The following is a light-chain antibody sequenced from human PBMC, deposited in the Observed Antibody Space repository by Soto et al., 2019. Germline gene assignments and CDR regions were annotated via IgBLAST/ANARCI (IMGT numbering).Light chain of an antibody. CDR3: YSYTSARSSV. J-gene: IGLJ1*01. V-gene: IGLV2-14*03. Sequence: SALTQPASVSGSPGQTITISCTGTSSDVGGYNFVSWYQQHPGKAPKLIIYDVSNRPSGVSNRFSGSKSGNTASLTISGLQAEDEADYFCYSYTSARSSVFGTGTKLTVL. CDR1: SSDVGGYNF. CDR2: DVS.